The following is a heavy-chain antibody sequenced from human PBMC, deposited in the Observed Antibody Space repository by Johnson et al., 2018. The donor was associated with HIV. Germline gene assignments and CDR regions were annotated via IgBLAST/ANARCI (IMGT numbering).Heavy chain of an antibody. J-gene: IGHJ3*02. CDR3: ARDAAKLEEDDAFDI. D-gene: IGHD1-1*01. CDR2: ISYDGSNK. V-gene: IGHV3-30*03. Sequence: QVQLVESGGGLVQPGGSLRLACAASGFTVSRNYMSWVRQAPGKGLEWVAVISYDGSNKYDADSVKGRFTISRDNSKNTLYLQMNSLRVEDTAVYYCARDAAKLEEDDAFDIWGQGTMVTVSS. CDR1: GFTVSRNY.